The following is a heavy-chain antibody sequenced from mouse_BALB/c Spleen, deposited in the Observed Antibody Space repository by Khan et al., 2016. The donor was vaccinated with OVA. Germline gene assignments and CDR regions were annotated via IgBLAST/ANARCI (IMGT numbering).Heavy chain of an antibody. J-gene: IGHJ2*01. V-gene: IGHV1-20*02. Sequence: VQLQQSGPELVEPGASVKISCKASGYSFTGYFMNWVMQSHGKSLEWIGRINPHIGETFYNQKFRDKATLTVDESSSTAHMELRSLASEDSAVYYCARTYGSDFDYWGQGTTLTVSS. CDR2: INPHIGET. CDR3: ARTYGSDFDY. D-gene: IGHD1-1*01. CDR1: GYSFTGYF.